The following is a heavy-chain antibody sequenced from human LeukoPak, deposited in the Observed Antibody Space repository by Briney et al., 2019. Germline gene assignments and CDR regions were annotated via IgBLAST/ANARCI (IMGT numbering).Heavy chain of an antibody. CDR1: GFIFSSYT. J-gene: IGHJ4*02. D-gene: IGHD1-26*01. V-gene: IGHV3-30*04. CDR2: ISYDENNK. CDR3: ASPKGGRYHEGFDY. Sequence: PGRSLRLSCAASGFIFSSYTMHWVRQAPGKGLEWVAVISYDENNKYYADSVRGRFTISRDNSKNTLYLQMNSLRAEDTAVYYCASPKGGRYHEGFDYWGQGTLVTVSS.